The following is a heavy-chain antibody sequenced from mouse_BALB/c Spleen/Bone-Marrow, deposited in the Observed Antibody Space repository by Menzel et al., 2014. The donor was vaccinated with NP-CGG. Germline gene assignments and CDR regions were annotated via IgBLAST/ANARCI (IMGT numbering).Heavy chain of an antibody. CDR1: GYTFTRYT. V-gene: IGHV1-4*01. CDR3: TIRYYAMDY. CDR2: INPSSAYT. D-gene: IGHD1-1*01. J-gene: IGHJ4*01. Sequence: VKLMESGAELARPGASVMMSCQASGYTFTRYTMHWEKQRPGQGLEWIGYINPSSAYTNYNQKFKDKATLTADKSSSTAYMQLSSLTSEDSAVYYCTIRYYAMDYWGQGTSVTVSS.